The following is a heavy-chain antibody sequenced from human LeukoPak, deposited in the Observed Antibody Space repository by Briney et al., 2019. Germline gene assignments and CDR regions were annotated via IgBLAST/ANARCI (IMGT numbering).Heavy chain of an antibody. CDR1: GGTFSSYA. Sequence: ASVKVSCKASGGTFSSYAISWVRQAPGQGLEWMGGIIPIFGTANYAQKFQGRVTITADESTSTAYMELSSLRSEDTAVYYCARTGVAALSFDYWRQGTLATVSS. CDR2: IIPIFGTA. V-gene: IGHV1-69*01. CDR3: ARTGVAALSFDY. J-gene: IGHJ4*02. D-gene: IGHD6-13*01.